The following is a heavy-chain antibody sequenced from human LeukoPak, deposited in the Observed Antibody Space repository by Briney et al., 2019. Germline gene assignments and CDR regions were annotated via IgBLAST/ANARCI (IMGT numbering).Heavy chain of an antibody. CDR3: ARGWIQLWRFDY. Sequence: GASVKVSGKASGGTFSSYAISWVRQAPGQGLEWMGGIIPIFGTANYAQKFQGRVTITTDESTSTAYMELSSLRSEDTAVYYCARGWIQLWRFDYWGQGTLVTVSS. CDR1: GGTFSSYA. D-gene: IGHD5-18*01. J-gene: IGHJ4*02. V-gene: IGHV1-69*05. CDR2: IIPIFGTA.